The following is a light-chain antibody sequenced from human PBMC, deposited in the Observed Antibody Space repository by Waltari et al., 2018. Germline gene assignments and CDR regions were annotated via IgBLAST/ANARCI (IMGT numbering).Light chain of an antibody. J-gene: IGLJ7*01. Sequence: QSALTQPASVSGSPGQSITISCTGTSSDVGGYNYVPWYQQHPGKAPKLMIYEVSNRPSGVSNRFSGSKSGNTASLTISGLQAEDEADYYCSSYTSSSTQHAVFGGGTQLTVL. V-gene: IGLV2-14*01. CDR1: SSDVGGYNY. CDR3: SSYTSSSTQHAV. CDR2: EVS.